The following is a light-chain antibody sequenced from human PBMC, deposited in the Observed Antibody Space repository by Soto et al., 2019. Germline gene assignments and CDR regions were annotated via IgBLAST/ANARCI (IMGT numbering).Light chain of an antibody. J-gene: IGKJ1*01. CDR3: QQYNNWPPWT. V-gene: IGKV3-15*01. CDR2: GAS. CDR1: QSVSST. Sequence: EIVMTQSPATLSVSPGERATLSCRASQSVSSTLAWYQQKPGQAPRLLIYGASTRATGIPARFSGSGSGTEFTLTISSLQSEDFAVYHCQQYNNWPPWTFGQGTKVEIK.